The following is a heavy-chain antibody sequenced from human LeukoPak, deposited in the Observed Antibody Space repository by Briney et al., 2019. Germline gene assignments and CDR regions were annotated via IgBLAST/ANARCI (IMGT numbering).Heavy chain of an antibody. V-gene: IGHV4-39*07. CDR2: VNHSGST. CDR3: ARPNHNDHRISTSCYKYFDY. D-gene: IGHD2-2*02. J-gene: IGHJ4*02. CDR1: GGSISSSSYY. Sequence: SETLSLTCTVSGGSISSSSYYWTWIRQPPGKGLEWIGDVNHSGSTNYNPSLKSRVTISVDTSKNQFSLRLSSVTAADTAVYYCARPNHNDHRISTSCYKYFDYWGQGTLVTVSS.